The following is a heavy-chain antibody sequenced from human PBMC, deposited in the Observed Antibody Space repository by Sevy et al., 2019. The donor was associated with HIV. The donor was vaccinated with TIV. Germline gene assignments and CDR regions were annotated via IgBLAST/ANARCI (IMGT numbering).Heavy chain of an antibody. CDR1: GFTFSSNY. V-gene: IGHV3-53*01. J-gene: IGHJ4*02. D-gene: IGHD6-13*01. Sequence: GGSLRLSCAASGFTFSSNYMSWVRQAPGKGLEWVSVIYSGGSTYYADSVKGRFTISRDNSKNTLYLQMNSLRAEDTAVYYCATGRYSSSWYLDYWGQGTLVTVSS. CDR2: IYSGGST. CDR3: ATGRYSSSWYLDY.